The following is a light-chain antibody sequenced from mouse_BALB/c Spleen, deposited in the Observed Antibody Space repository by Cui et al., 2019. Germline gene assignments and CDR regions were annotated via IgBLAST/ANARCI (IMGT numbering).Light chain of an antibody. Sequence: DIQMNKSPSSLSASLGDTITITCQASQNINVWLSLYQQKPGNIPKLLIYKASNLHTGVPSRCSGSGSGTGFTLTISSMQPEDIATYYCQQGQSYPLTFGGGTKLEIK. V-gene: IGKV10-94*01_Mus_spretus. CDR3: QQGQSYPLT. CDR2: KAS. CDR1: QNINVW. J-gene: IGKJ2*01.